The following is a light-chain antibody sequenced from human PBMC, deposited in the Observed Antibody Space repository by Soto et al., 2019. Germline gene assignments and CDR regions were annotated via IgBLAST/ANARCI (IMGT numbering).Light chain of an antibody. CDR2: WAS. CDR3: QQYYSTPPT. J-gene: IGKJ4*01. V-gene: IGKV4-1*01. Sequence: DIVMTQSPDSLAVSLGERAIINCKSSQSVLYSSNNKNYLAWYQQRPGQPPKLLIHWASSRQSGVPDRFSGSGSGTDFTLTISSLQAEDVAVYYCQQYYSTPPTFGGGTKVEIK. CDR1: QSVLYSSNNKNY.